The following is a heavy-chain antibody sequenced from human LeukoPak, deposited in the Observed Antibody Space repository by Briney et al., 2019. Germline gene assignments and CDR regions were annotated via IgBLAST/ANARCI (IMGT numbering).Heavy chain of an antibody. CDR1: GYTFSSYD. J-gene: IGHJ4*02. V-gene: IGHV1-8*01. Sequence: ASVKVSCKASGYTFSSYDINWVRQATGQGPEWMGWMNPNSGNTGYAQKFQGRVTMTRNTSISTAYMELSSLRSEDTAVYYCARGSYYDRNFDYWGQGALVTVSS. CDR3: ARGSYYDRNFDY. D-gene: IGHD1-26*01. CDR2: MNPNSGNT.